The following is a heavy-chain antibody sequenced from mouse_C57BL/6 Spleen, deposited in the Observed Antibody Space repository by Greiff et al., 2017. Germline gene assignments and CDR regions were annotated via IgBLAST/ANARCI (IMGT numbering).Heavy chain of an antibody. Sequence: QVQLQQPGAELVKPGASVKMSCKASGYTFTSYWITWVKQRPGQGLEWIGDIYPGSGSTNYNEKFKSKATLTVDKSSSTAYMQLSSLTSEDSAVYYCARGGFITTVKDYWGQGTTLTVSS. CDR3: ARGGFITTVKDY. D-gene: IGHD1-1*01. V-gene: IGHV1-55*01. CDR2: IYPGSGST. CDR1: GYTFTSYW. J-gene: IGHJ2*01.